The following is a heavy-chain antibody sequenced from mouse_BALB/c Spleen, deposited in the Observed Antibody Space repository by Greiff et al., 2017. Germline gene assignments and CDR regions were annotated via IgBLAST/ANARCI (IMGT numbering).Heavy chain of an antibody. Sequence: DVMLVESGGGLVKPGGSLKLSCAASGFTFSSYAMSWVRQTPEKRLEWVASISSGGSTYYPDSVKGRFTISRDNARNILYLQMSSLRSEDTAMYYCARKGYGNGFDYWGQGTTLTVSS. CDR1: GFTFSSYA. D-gene: IGHD2-10*02. CDR3: ARKGYGNGFDY. J-gene: IGHJ2*01. V-gene: IGHV5-6-5*01. CDR2: ISSGGST.